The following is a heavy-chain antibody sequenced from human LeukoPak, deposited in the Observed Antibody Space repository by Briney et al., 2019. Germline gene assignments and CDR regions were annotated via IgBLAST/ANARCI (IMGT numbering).Heavy chain of an antibody. CDR3: ARGRAHNY. D-gene: IGHD2-21*01. Sequence: GLEWVANIKQDGSEKYYVDSVKGRFTISRDNAKNSLYLQMNSLRAEDTAVYYCARGRAHNYWGQGTLVTVSS. CDR2: IKQDGSEK. V-gene: IGHV3-7*01. J-gene: IGHJ4*02.